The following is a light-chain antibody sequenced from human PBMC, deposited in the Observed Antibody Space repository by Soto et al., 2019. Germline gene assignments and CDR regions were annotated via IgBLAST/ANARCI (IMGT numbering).Light chain of an antibody. J-gene: IGLJ1*01. CDR1: KSDIGVYDF. Sequence: QSVLTQPPSASGSPGQSVTISCTGTKSDIGVYDFVSWYQHHPGKAPKLMIYEVSNRPSGVSNRFSGSKSGNTASLTISGLQAEDEADYYCSSYTRSRTLVFGTGTKVTVL. CDR2: EVS. CDR3: SSYTRSRTLV. V-gene: IGLV2-14*01.